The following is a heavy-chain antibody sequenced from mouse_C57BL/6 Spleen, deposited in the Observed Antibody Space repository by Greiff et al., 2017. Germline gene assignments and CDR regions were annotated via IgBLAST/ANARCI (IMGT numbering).Heavy chain of an antibody. CDR2: ISSGGSYT. CDR1: GFTFSSYG. V-gene: IGHV5-6*02. D-gene: IGHD1-1*01. J-gene: IGHJ4*01. Sequence: DVMLVESGGDLVKPGGSLKLSCAASGFTFSSYGMSWVRQTPDKRLAWVATISSGGSYTYYPDSVKGRFTFSRDNAKNTQYLQMSSLKSEDTAMYYCARGGSDYYAMVYWGQGTSVTVSS. CDR3: ARGGSDYYAMVY.